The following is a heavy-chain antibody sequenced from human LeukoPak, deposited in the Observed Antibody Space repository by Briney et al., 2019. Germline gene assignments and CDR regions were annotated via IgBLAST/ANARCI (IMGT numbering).Heavy chain of an antibody. V-gene: IGHV3-30*02. Sequence: GESLRLSCAASGFTFSGSGMHWVRQAPGKGLEWVAFIRYRGSDKFYADSVKGRFIIARDNSKNFLYLQMNSLRPEDTSVYYCARSPTSWYFDYWGQGTLVTVSS. CDR2: IRYRGSDK. J-gene: IGHJ4*02. CDR1: GFTFSGSG. D-gene: IGHD2-2*01. CDR3: ARSPTSWYFDY.